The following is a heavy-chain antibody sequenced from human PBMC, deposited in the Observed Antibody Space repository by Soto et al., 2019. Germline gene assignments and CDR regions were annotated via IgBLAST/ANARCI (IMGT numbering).Heavy chain of an antibody. Sequence: PGGSLRLSCAASGFTFSSYAMHWVRQAPGKGLEWVAVISYDGSNKYYADSVKGRFTISRDNSKNTLYLQMNSLRAEDTAVYYCARGTTGTTEPQGYYGMDVWGQGTTVTVSS. CDR3: ARGTTGTTEPQGYYGMDV. J-gene: IGHJ6*02. CDR2: ISYDGSNK. D-gene: IGHD1-1*01. CDR1: GFTFSSYA. V-gene: IGHV3-30-3*01.